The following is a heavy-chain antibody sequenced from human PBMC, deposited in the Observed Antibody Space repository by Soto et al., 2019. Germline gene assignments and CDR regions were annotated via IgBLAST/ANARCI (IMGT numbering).Heavy chain of an antibody. Sequence: GESRKISCKCSGYNFTSYYIGWVRQMPGKGLEWMGIIYPGDSETRYSPSFQGQVTISADKSISTAYLQWSSLKASDTAMYYCARHSSGWYSDYWGHGTLVTVSS. D-gene: IGHD6-19*01. V-gene: IGHV5-51*01. CDR2: IYPGDSET. J-gene: IGHJ4*01. CDR1: GYNFTSYY. CDR3: ARHSSGWYSDY.